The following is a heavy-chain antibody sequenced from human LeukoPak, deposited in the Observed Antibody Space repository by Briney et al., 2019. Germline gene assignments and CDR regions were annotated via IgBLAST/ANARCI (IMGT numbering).Heavy chain of an antibody. J-gene: IGHJ4*02. Sequence: GESLRLSCAASGFTFSNYAMSWVRQAPRKGLEWVSAITGSGGNTYYADSVKGRFTISRDNSKNTLYLQMNSLRAEDTAVYYCAKWGDYDVLTGYYVSDYWGQGTLVTVSS. V-gene: IGHV3-23*01. D-gene: IGHD3-9*01. CDR2: ITGSGGNT. CDR3: AKWGDYDVLTGYYVSDY. CDR1: GFTFSNYA.